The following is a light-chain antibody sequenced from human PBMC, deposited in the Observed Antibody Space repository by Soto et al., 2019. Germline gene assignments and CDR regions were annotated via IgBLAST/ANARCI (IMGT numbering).Light chain of an antibody. Sequence: IQMTQSPSTLSGSVGDRVTITCRASQTISSWLAWYQQKPGKAPKLLVYKASTLKSGVPLRFSGSGSGTEFTLTISSLQPDDFATYYCQHYNSYSEAFGQGTKVDIK. CDR2: KAS. CDR1: QTISSW. V-gene: IGKV1-5*03. CDR3: QHYNSYSEA. J-gene: IGKJ1*01.